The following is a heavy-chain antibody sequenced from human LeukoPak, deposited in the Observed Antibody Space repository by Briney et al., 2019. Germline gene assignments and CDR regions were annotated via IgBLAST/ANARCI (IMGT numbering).Heavy chain of an antibody. D-gene: IGHD6-19*01. J-gene: IGHJ4*02. V-gene: IGHV3-48*02. Sequence: GGSLRLSCAASGFTFGTYIMNWVRQAPGKGLEWVSYITSSSGTIYYADSVKGRFTISRDNAKNSLYLQMNSLRDEDTAVYYCASGVYSSGWSFDYWGQGTLVTVSS. CDR3: ASGVYSSGWSFDY. CDR1: GFTFGTYI. CDR2: ITSSSGTI.